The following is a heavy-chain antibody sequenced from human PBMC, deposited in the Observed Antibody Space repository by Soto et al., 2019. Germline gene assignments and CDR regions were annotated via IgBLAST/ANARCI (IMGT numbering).Heavy chain of an antibody. D-gene: IGHD7-27*01. J-gene: IGHJ4*02. CDR3: VKDTPAWRQVWGYDY. CDR1: GFNFAGYA. Sequence: GGSLRLSCAASGFNFAGYAMSWVRQAPGKGLEWVSAISGSGKSTYYADSVKGRFTISRDNSKNTLYVQLSSLRAEDTAVYYCVKDTPAWRQVWGYDYWGQGVQVTVSS. V-gene: IGHV3-23*01. CDR2: ISGSGKST.